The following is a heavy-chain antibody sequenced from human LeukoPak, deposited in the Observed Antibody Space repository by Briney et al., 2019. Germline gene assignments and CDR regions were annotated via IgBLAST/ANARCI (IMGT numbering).Heavy chain of an antibody. V-gene: IGHV4-34*01. D-gene: IGHD6-13*01. CDR3: ARDRRGGSSFWFDP. CDR1: GGSFSGYY. J-gene: IGHJ5*02. Sequence: SETLSLTCAVYGGSFSGYYWSWIRQPPGKGLEWIGEINHSGSTYYNPSLKSRVTISVDRSKNQFSLKLSSVTAADTAVYYCARDRRGGSSFWFDPWGQGTLVTVSS. CDR2: INHSGST.